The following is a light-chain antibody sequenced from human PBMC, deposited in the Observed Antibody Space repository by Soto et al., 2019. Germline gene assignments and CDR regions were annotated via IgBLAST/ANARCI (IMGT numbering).Light chain of an antibody. CDR2: EVN. J-gene: IGLJ1*01. CDR1: SSDVGGYNY. Sequence: QSVLTQPPSASGSPGQSVAISCTGTSSDVGGYNYVSWYQQHPGKAQKLMIYEVNKRPSGVPDRFSGSKSGNTASLTVSGLQAEDEADYYCSSYAGSSNVFGTGTKVTVL. V-gene: IGLV2-8*01. CDR3: SSYAGSSNV.